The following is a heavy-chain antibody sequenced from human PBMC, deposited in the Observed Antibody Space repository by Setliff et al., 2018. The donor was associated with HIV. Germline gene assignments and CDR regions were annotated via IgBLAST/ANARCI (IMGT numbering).Heavy chain of an antibody. D-gene: IGHD5-18*01. J-gene: IGHJ4*02. CDR3: ARTRGYTYGSIDS. V-gene: IGHV4-39*01. CDR2: IYYSGST. CDR1: GDSTSSSSSY. Sequence: PSETLSLTCTVSGDSTSSSSSYWGWIRQPPGKGLEWIGSIYYSGSTYYNPSLKSRVTISVDTSKNQFSLKLNSVTAADTAVYYCARTRGYTYGSIDSWAQGTLVTVSS.